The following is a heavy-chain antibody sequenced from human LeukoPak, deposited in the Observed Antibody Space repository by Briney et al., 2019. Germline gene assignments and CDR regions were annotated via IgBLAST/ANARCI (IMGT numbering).Heavy chain of an antibody. Sequence: PSETLSLTCTVSGGSITNGGYYWSWIRQPAGKGLEWIGRIYTTGNTNYNPSLKSRVTISVDTSKNQFSLKLSSVTAADTAVYYCARRRWLPYPFDYWGQGTLVTVSS. J-gene: IGHJ4*02. V-gene: IGHV4-61*02. CDR2: IYTTGNT. CDR1: GGSITNGGYY. CDR3: ARRRWLPYPFDY. D-gene: IGHD5-12*01.